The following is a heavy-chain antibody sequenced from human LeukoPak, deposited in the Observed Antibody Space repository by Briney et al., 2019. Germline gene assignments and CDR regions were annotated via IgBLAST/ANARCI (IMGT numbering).Heavy chain of an antibody. Sequence: ASVKVSCKASGGTFSSYAISWVPEAPGQGLEWMGRIIPIFGTANYAQKFQGRVTITTDGSTCTAYMELSSLRSEDTDVYYCALSRDTAMVTDDYYYYMDVWGKGTTVTVPS. CDR3: ALSRDTAMVTDDYYYYMDV. V-gene: IGHV1-69*05. CDR1: GGTFSSYA. D-gene: IGHD5-18*01. J-gene: IGHJ6*03. CDR2: IIPIFGTA.